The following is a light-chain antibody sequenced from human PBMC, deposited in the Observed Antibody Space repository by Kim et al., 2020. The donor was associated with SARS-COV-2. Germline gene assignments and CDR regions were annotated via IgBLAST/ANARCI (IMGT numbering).Light chain of an antibody. CDR3: QQRSNLPPYS. V-gene: IGKV3-11*01. CDR1: QSVSNS. CDR2: DAS. Sequence: LSPGERATLSCRASQSVSNSLAWYQQKPGQAPRLLIYDASNRATGIPARFSGSGSGTDFTLTISSLEPEDFAVYYCQQRSNLPPYSFGQGTKLEI. J-gene: IGKJ2*03.